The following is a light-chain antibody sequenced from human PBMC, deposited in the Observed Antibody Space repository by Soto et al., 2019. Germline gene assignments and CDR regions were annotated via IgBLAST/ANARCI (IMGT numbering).Light chain of an antibody. CDR1: GSDVGGYNY. V-gene: IGLV2-8*01. CDR2: EVN. Sequence: QPVLTQPPSASGSPGQSVAISCTGTGSDVGGYNYVSWYQQHPGKAPKLMIYEVNKRPSGVPDRFSGSKSGNTASLTVSGLQAEDEADYYCSSYAGSSNVFGTGTKVTVL. J-gene: IGLJ1*01. CDR3: SSYAGSSNV.